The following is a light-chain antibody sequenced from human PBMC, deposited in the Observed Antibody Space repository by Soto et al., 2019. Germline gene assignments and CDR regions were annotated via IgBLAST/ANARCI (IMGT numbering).Light chain of an antibody. CDR3: QQYGTSPRT. CDR2: GGS. CDR1: QSVSSTY. Sequence: EILLTQSPGTLSLSPGERATLSCRASQSVSSTYLAWYQQKPGQAPRLLIYGGSSRATGIPDRFSGSGSGTDFTLTISRLEPEDFAVYYCQQYGTSPRTFGQGTKVEIK. V-gene: IGKV3-20*01. J-gene: IGKJ1*01.